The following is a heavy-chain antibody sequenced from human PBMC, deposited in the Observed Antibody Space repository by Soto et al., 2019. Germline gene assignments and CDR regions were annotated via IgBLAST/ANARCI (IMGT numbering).Heavy chain of an antibody. V-gene: IGHV3-21*06. CDR3: ATYYDSGGYNFDY. CDR1: GFTFSSYS. CDR2: ISSSSNHI. Sequence: GGSLRLSCAASGFTFSSYSMNWVRQAPGRGLEWVSSISSSSNHIFYADSMKGRFTISRDNAKNSLYLQMNSLRAEDTAVYYCATYYDSGGYNFDYWGQGXLVTVYS. D-gene: IGHD3-22*01. J-gene: IGHJ4*02.